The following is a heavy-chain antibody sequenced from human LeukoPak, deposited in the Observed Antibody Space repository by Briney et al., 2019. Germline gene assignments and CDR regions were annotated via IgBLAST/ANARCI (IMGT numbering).Heavy chain of an antibody. CDR2: ISAYNGNT. CDR3: ARGGLRVMVYRLYYMDV. Sequence: GASVKVSCKASGYTFTSYGISWVRQAPGQGLEWMGWISAYNGNTNYAQKLQGRVTMTRDTSISTAYMGLTRLRSDDTAVYYCARGGLRVMVYRLYYMDVWGKGTTVTVSS. CDR1: GYTFTSYG. V-gene: IGHV1-18*01. J-gene: IGHJ6*03. D-gene: IGHD2-8*01.